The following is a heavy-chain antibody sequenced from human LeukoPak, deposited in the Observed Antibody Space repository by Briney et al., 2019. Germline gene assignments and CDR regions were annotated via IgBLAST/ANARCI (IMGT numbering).Heavy chain of an antibody. Sequence: GGSLRLSCAVSGITLNNYGMSWVRQAPGKGLEWVAGISDSGGRTNYAESVKGRFTISRDNPKNTLYLQMNSLRAEDTAVYFCAKRGVVIRVILVGFHKEAYYFDSWGQGALVTVSS. CDR1: GITLNNYG. D-gene: IGHD3-22*01. CDR3: AKRGVVIRVILVGFHKEAYYFDS. CDR2: ISDSGGRT. V-gene: IGHV3-23*01. J-gene: IGHJ4*02.